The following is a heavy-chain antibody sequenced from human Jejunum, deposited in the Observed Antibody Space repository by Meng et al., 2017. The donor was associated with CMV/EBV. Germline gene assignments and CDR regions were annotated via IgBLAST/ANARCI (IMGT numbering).Heavy chain of an antibody. CDR3: ARALLGWFLLDS. D-gene: IGHD6-19*01. CDR2: ISPGDCNSAGSK. CDR1: GFTLYHYA. J-gene: IGHJ4*02. V-gene: IGHV3-23*01. Sequence: SGFTLYHYAMAWVRQAPGKGLGCVSAISPGDCNSAGSKFYADSVEGRFTISRDNSRNTLFLQMNRLRVEDTAIYYCARALLGWFLLDSWGQGTLVTVSS.